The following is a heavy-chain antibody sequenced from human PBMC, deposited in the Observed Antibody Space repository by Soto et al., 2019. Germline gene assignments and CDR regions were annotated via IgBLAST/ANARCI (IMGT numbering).Heavy chain of an antibody. CDR1: GGTFNSYD. D-gene: IGHD3-22*01. J-gene: IGHJ5*02. CDR3: ARLSRPNYYDTSGFFKGNWFDP. Sequence: SVKVSCKASGGTFNSYDINWVRQAPGQGLEWMGGIIPIVETPKYAQKFQGRVTITADESTNTVYMELSSLRSEDTAMYYCARLSRPNYYDTSGFFKGNWFDPWGQGTLVTVSS. V-gene: IGHV1-69*13. CDR2: IIPIVETP.